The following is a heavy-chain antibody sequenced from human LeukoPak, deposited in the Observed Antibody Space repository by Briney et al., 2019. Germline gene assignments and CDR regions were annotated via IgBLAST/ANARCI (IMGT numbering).Heavy chain of an antibody. V-gene: IGHV1-69*04. Sequence: SVKVSCKASGGTFSSYAISWVRQAPGQGLEWMGRIIPILGIANYAQKFQGRVTITADKSTSTAYMELSSLRSEDTAVYYCARPHISGDYDSSGYPFDYWGQGTLVTVSS. J-gene: IGHJ4*02. CDR1: GGTFSSYA. CDR3: ARPHISGDYDSSGYPFDY. CDR2: IIPILGIA. D-gene: IGHD3-22*01.